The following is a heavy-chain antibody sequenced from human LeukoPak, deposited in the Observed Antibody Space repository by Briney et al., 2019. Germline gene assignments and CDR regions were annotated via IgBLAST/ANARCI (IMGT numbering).Heavy chain of an antibody. D-gene: IGHD4-17*01. Sequence: SVKVFCNVSVGIFSSYVISGVRQAPAQGLEWMGGITSIFGTANYAQKFQGRVRIPADESTSTAYMELSSLRAEDTAVYFCARSSKAGTVTTNFDYWGQGTLVTVSS. J-gene: IGHJ4*02. V-gene: IGHV1-69*13. CDR2: ITSIFGTA. CDR1: VGIFSSYV. CDR3: ARSSKAGTVTTNFDY.